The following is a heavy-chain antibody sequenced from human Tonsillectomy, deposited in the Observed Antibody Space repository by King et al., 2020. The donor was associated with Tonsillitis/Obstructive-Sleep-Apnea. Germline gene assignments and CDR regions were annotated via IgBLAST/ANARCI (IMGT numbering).Heavy chain of an antibody. CDR3: TRRGLERQDDY. CDR2: IRSKANSYAT. J-gene: IGHJ4*02. Sequence: DVQLVESGGGLVQPGGSLKLSCAASGFTFSGSAMHWVRQASGKGLEWVGRIRSKANSYATAYAASVKGRFTISRDDSKNTAYLQMNSLKTEDTAVYYCTRRGLERQDDYWGQGTLVTVSS. V-gene: IGHV3-73*01. D-gene: IGHD1-1*01. CDR1: GFTFSGSA.